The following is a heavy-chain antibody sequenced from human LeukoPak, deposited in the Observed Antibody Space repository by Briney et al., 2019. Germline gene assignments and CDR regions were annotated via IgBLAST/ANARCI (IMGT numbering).Heavy chain of an antibody. CDR2: IYSAGTT. CDR3: ARAQGGKIQLWDYYFDY. D-gene: IGHD5-18*01. J-gene: IGHJ4*02. CDR1: GFTVSDNY. V-gene: IGHV3-66*01. Sequence: GGSLRLSCAASGFTVSDNYISWVRQAPGKGLEWVALIYSAGTTHADSVRDRYTISRYKSKNMLYLQMNSLRAEDTSVYFCARAQGGKIQLWDYYFDYWGQGTLVTVSS.